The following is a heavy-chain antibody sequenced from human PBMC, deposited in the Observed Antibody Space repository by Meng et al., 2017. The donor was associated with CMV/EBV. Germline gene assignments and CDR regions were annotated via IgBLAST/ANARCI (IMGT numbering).Heavy chain of an antibody. J-gene: IGHJ6*02. V-gene: IGHV1-69*10. Sequence: SVTVSCKASGGTFSSYAISWVRQAPGQGLEWMGGIIPILGIANYAQKFQGRVTITADKSTSTAYMELSSLRSEDTAVYYCARGGLPAAPDYYGMDVWGQGTTVTVSS. D-gene: IGHD2-2*01. CDR3: ARGGLPAAPDYYGMDV. CDR2: IIPILGIA. CDR1: GGTFSSYA.